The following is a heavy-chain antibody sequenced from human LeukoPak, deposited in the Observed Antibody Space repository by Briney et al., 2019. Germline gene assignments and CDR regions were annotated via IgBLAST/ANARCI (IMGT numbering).Heavy chain of an antibody. CDR1: GGSISSSSYY. D-gene: IGHD6-13*01. CDR2: IYYSGST. J-gene: IGHJ4*02. V-gene: IGHV4-39*01. Sequence: PSETLSLTCTVSGGSISSSSYYWGWIRQPPGKGLEWIGSIYYSGSTYYNPSLKSRVTISVDASKNQFSLKLSSVTAADTAVYYCARRSSSWYRYFDYWGQGTLVTVSS. CDR3: ARRSSSWYRYFDY.